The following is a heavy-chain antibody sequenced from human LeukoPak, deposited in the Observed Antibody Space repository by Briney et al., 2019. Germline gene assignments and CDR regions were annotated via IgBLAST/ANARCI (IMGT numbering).Heavy chain of an antibody. CDR1: GGSISSTSCY. J-gene: IGHJ4*02. D-gene: IGHD1-26*01. Sequence: SETLSLTCTVSGGSISSTSCYWGWIRQPPGKGLEWIGSIYYSGSTYHNPSLKSRVTISVDTSKNQFSLKLSSVTAADTAVYYYARNTQGATSYFDYWGQGTLVTVSS. CDR2: IYYSGST. CDR3: ARNTQGATSYFDY. V-gene: IGHV4-39*01.